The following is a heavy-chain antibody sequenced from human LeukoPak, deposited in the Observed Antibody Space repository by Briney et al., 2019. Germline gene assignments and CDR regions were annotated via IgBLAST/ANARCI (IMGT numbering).Heavy chain of an antibody. Sequence: ASVKVSCKASGYTFTSYGISWVRQAPGQGLEWMGWISAYNGNTNYAQKLQGRVTMTTDTSTSTVYMELSSLRSEDTAVYYCARGPDYYGSGSYYYWGQGTLVTVSS. J-gene: IGHJ4*02. CDR1: GYTFTSYG. V-gene: IGHV1-18*01. CDR2: ISAYNGNT. CDR3: ARGPDYYGSGSYYY. D-gene: IGHD3-10*01.